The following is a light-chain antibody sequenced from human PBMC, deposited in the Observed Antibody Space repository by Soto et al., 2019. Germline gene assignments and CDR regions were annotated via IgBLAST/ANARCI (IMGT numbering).Light chain of an antibody. J-gene: IGKJ1*01. Sequence: DIQMTQSPSTLSASVGDRVTITCRASQSFSTWLAWYQQKPGKAPKLLIYDASNLQSGVPSRFSGSGSGTEFTLTISGLQPDDFATYYCQQYDSSSGTFGQGTKV. V-gene: IGKV1-5*01. CDR3: QQYDSSSGT. CDR1: QSFSTW. CDR2: DAS.